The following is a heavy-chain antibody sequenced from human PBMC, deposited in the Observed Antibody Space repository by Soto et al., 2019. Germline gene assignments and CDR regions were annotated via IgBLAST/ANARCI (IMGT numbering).Heavy chain of an antibody. CDR1: GGSISSYY. Sequence: SETLSLTCTVSGGSISSYYWSWIRQPAGKGLEWIGRIYTSGSTNYNPSLKSRVTMSVDTSKNQFSLKLSSVTAADTAVYYCARVVVIAGYNWFDPWGQGTLVTVSS. D-gene: IGHD2-21*01. J-gene: IGHJ5*02. V-gene: IGHV4-4*07. CDR2: IYTSGST. CDR3: ARVVVIAGYNWFDP.